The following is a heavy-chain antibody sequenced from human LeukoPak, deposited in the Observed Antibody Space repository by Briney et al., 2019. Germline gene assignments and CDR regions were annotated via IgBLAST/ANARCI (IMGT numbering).Heavy chain of an antibody. CDR2: INIDGST. J-gene: IGHJ5*02. V-gene: IGHV3-74*01. Sequence: GGSLRLSCAASGVTFRNYWMHWVRQAPGKGLVWVSRINIDGSTRYADSVEGRFTISRDNAKNTLYLQMNSLRAEDTAVYYCARSGGSGWFDPWGQGTLVTVSS. D-gene: IGHD3-10*01. CDR3: ARSGGSGWFDP. CDR1: GVTFRNYW.